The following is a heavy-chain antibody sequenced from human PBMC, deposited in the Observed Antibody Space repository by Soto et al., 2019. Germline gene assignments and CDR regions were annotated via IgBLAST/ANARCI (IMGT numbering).Heavy chain of an antibody. J-gene: IGHJ6*02. Sequence: QITLKESGPTLVKPTQTLTLTCTFSGFSLSTSGVGVGWIRQPPGKALEWLALIYWDDDKRYSPSLTSRLTIPKETSKNQVVLTMTNMDPVDTATYYCAHVLVVVANYGMDVWGQGTTVTVSS. D-gene: IGHD2-15*01. CDR2: IYWDDDK. V-gene: IGHV2-5*02. CDR1: GFSLSTSGVG. CDR3: AHVLVVVANYGMDV.